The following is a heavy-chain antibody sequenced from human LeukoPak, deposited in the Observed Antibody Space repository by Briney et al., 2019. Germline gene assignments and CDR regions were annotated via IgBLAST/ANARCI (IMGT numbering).Heavy chain of an antibody. V-gene: IGHV3-21*01. CDR3: AREWCSSTSCFIFDY. CDR2: ISSSSSYI. J-gene: IGHJ4*02. CDR1: GFTFSSYS. Sequence: GGSLRLSCAASGFTFSSYSMNWVRQAPGKGLEWVSSISSSSSYIYYADSVKGRFTISRDYAKNSLYLQMNSLRAEDTAVYYCAREWCSSTSCFIFDYWGQGTLVTVSS. D-gene: IGHD2-2*01.